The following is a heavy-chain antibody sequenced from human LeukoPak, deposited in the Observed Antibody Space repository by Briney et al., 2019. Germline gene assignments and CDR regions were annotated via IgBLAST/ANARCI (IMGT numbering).Heavy chain of an antibody. D-gene: IGHD6-19*01. Sequence: GGSLRLSCAASGFTFSSYWMNWVRQAPGKGLEWVAYINSDGTEKNYVDSVRGRFTISRDNAKNSLYLQMNSLRAGDTAVYYCVTTPRLADYWGQGTLVTVSS. V-gene: IGHV3-7*01. J-gene: IGHJ4*02. CDR1: GFTFSSYW. CDR3: VTTPRLADY. CDR2: INSDGTEK.